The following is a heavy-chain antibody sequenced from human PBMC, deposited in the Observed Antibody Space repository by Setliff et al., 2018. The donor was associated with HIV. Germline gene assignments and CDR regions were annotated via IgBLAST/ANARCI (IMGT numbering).Heavy chain of an antibody. D-gene: IGHD1-26*01. V-gene: IGHV3-11*04. CDR2: INLGGDGT. CDR1: GFNVNNKY. Sequence: GGSLRLSCAVSGFNVNNKYMSWVRQAPGKGLEWLSYINLGGDGTYYADSVEGRFSVSRDNAKNSLFLQMNSLRAEGTAVYYCARCKREQIYHHSYGMDVWGQGTTVTVSS. J-gene: IGHJ6*02. CDR3: ARCKREQIYHHSYGMDV.